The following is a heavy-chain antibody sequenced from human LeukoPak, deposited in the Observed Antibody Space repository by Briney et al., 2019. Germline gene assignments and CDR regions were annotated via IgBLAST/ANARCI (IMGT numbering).Heavy chain of an antibody. CDR2: ISSSSSYI. CDR1: GFTFSSYS. D-gene: IGHD3-22*01. V-gene: IGHV3-21*01. Sequence: KSGGSLRLSCAASGFTFSSYSMNWVRQAPGKGLEWVSFISSSSSYIYYGDSVKGRFTMSRDNAKNSLYLQMNSLRAEDTAVYYCARSMPVYSSGYYYPFDYWGQGTLVTVSS. CDR3: ARSMPVYSSGYYYPFDY. J-gene: IGHJ4*02.